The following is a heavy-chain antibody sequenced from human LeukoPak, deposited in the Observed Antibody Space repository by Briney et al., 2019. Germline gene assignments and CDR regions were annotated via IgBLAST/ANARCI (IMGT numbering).Heavy chain of an antibody. CDR1: GFTFSSYA. CDR2: ISYDGSNK. D-gene: IGHD2-2*01. Sequence: SCKASGFTFSSYAMHWVRQAPGKGPEWVAVISYDGSNKYYADSVKGRFTISRDNSKNTLYLQMNSLRAEDTAVYYCARPAAGMIIYYYMDVWGKGTTVTVSS. J-gene: IGHJ6*03. V-gene: IGHV3-30-3*01. CDR3: ARPAAGMIIYYYMDV.